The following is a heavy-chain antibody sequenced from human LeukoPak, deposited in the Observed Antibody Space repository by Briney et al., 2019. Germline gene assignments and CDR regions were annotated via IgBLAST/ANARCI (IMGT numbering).Heavy chain of an antibody. D-gene: IGHD2-15*01. CDR2: ISSSSSYI. V-gene: IGHV3-21*01. CDR3: AREPPFCSGGYCARLDY. Sequence: GRSLRLSCAASGFTFSDYSMNWVRQAPGKGLEGVSSISSSSSYIYYADSVKGRFTISRDNAKNSLYLQMNSLRAEDTAVYYCAREPPFCSGGYCARLDYWGQGTLVTVSS. J-gene: IGHJ4*02. CDR1: GFTFSDYS.